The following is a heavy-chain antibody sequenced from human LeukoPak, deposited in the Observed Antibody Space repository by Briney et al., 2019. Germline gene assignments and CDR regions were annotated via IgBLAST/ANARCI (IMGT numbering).Heavy chain of an antibody. D-gene: IGHD3-10*01. V-gene: IGHV3-48*03. CDR3: ARTFRGIDY. CDR1: GFTFSSHE. CDR2: ISSGGSTI. Sequence: PGGSLRLSCAVSGFTFSSHEMNWVRQAPGKGLEWVSYISSGGSTIYYADSVKGRFTISRDNAKNSLYLQMDSLRAEDTAVYYCARTFRGIDYWGQGTLVTVSS. J-gene: IGHJ4*02.